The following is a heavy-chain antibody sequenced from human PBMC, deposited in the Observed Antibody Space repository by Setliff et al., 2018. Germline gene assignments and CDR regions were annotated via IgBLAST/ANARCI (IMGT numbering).Heavy chain of an antibody. CDR3: ARDTFCSSTSCQDY. J-gene: IGHJ4*02. CDR1: GFTFSSYS. Sequence: GGSLRLSCTASGFTFSSYSMNWVRQAPGKGLEWVSTISSSSDYKHYADSVKGRFTISRDNAKNSPYLQMNSLRAEDAAVYYCARDTFCSSTSCQDYWGQGALVTVSS. CDR2: ISSSSDYK. V-gene: IGHV3-21*01. D-gene: IGHD2-2*01.